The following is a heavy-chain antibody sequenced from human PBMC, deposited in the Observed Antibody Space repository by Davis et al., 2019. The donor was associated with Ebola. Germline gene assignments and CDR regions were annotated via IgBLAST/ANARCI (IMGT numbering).Heavy chain of an antibody. V-gene: IGHV1-18*04. CDR2: ISAYNGNT. CDR3: ARGGYCSGGSCYYFDY. D-gene: IGHD2-15*01. Sequence: AASVKVSCKASGYTFTGYYMHWVRQAPGQGLEWMGWISAYNGNTNYAQKLQGRVTMTTDTSTSTAYMELSRLRSDDTAVYYCARGGYCSGGSCYYFDYWGQGTLVTVSS. CDR1: GYTFTGYY. J-gene: IGHJ4*02.